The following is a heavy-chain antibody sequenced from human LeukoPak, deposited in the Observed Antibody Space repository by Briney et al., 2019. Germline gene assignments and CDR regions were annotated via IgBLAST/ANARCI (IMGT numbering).Heavy chain of an antibody. CDR2: IYYSGST. D-gene: IGHD1-7*01. V-gene: IGHV4-61*01. CDR3: ARWSRNSLSDFDY. CDR1: GGSVSSGSYY. J-gene: IGHJ4*02. Sequence: SETLSLTCTVSGGSVSSGSYYWSWIRQPPGKGLEWIGYIYYSGSTNYNPSLKSRVTISVDTSKDQFSLKLSSVTAADTAVYYCARWSRNSLSDFDYWGQGTLVTVSS.